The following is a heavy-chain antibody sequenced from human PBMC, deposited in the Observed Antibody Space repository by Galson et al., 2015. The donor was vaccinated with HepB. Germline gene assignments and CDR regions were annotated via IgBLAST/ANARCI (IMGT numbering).Heavy chain of an antibody. CDR3: ARGYDFWNTHSLQHYFDY. V-gene: IGHV4-31*03. J-gene: IGHJ4*02. D-gene: IGHD3-3*01. CDR1: GDSIAGGGYH. CDR2: IYHSGPT. Sequence: TLSLTCSVSGDSIAGGGYHWTWIRQHAEKGLEYIGYIYHSGPTYFSPSLHGRVSMSIDTSQSRFSLQLSHVTAADTAVYYCARGYDFWNTHSLQHYFDYWGQGILVTVSS.